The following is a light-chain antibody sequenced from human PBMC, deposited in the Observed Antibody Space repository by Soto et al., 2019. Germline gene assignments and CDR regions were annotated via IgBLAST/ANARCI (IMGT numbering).Light chain of an antibody. CDR2: GAS. Sequence: EIVLTQSPGTLSLSPGESATLSCRASQSVSGTYLAWYQRKPGQAPRLLIYGASSRATGIPDRFSGSGSGTEFTLTISSLQPDDFATYYCQQYNSYFTWTFGQGTKVDIK. V-gene: IGKV3-20*01. CDR3: QQYNSYFTWT. CDR1: QSVSGTY. J-gene: IGKJ1*01.